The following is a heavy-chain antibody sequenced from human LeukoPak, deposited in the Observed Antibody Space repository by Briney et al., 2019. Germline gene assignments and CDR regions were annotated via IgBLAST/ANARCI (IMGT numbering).Heavy chain of an antibody. CDR2: IIPIFGTA. CDR3: ARDQGNGYYINWFDP. Sequence: ASVKVSCKASGGTFSSYAISWVRQAPGQGLEWMGGIIPIFGTANYAQKFQGRVTITTDESTSTAYMELSSLRSEDTAVYYCARDQGNGYYINWFDPWGQGTLVTVSS. J-gene: IGHJ5*02. V-gene: IGHV1-69*05. CDR1: GGTFSSYA. D-gene: IGHD3-22*01.